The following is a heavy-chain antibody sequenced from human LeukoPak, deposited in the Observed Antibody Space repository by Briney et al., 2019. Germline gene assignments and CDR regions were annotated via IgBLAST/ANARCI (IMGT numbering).Heavy chain of an antibody. D-gene: IGHD6-13*01. CDR1: GFTFSSYA. J-gene: IGHJ4*02. CDR2: ISGSGGST. CDR3: AKDLRVGQNGGSSSQDRGKMGNRDY. V-gene: IGHV3-23*01. Sequence: PGGSLRLSCAASGFTFSSYAMSWVRQAPGKGLEWVSAISGSGGSTYYADSVKGRFTISRDNSKNTLYLQMNSLRAEDTAVYYCAKDLRVGQNGGSSSQDRGKMGNRDYWGQGTLVTVSS.